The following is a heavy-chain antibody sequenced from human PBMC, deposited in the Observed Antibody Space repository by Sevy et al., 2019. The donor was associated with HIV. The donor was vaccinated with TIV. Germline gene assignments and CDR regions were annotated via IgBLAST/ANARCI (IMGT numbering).Heavy chain of an antibody. Sequence: GGSLRLSCAASGFTFSSYVMHWVRQAPGKGLEWVAVISYDGSEKYHADSVKGRFTISRDNSKNTLYLQMNSLRTEDTAVYYCARAQGVLLWFGEFPLWGPGTLVTVSS. V-gene: IGHV3-30*04. D-gene: IGHD3-10*01. CDR3: ARAQGVLLWFGEFPL. CDR1: GFTFSSYV. CDR2: ISYDGSEK. J-gene: IGHJ4*02.